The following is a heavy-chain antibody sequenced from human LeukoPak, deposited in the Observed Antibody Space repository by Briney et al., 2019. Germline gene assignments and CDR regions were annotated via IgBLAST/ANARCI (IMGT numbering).Heavy chain of an antibody. CDR2: IYYSGST. V-gene: IGHV4-59*12. D-gene: IGHD3-22*01. Sequence: SETLSLTCTVSGGSITSYYWSWIRQPPGKGLEWIGYIYYSGSTNYNPSLKSRVTMSVDTSKNQFSLKLSSVTAADTAVYYCAREGSIYYDSSGYFPQRGFDPWGQGTLVTVSS. CDR3: AREGSIYYDSSGYFPQRGFDP. J-gene: IGHJ5*02. CDR1: GGSITSYY.